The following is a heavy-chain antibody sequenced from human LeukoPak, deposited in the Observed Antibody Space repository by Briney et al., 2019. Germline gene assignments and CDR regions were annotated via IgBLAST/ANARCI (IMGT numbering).Heavy chain of an antibody. CDR3: ARHLSYGSGDYQNYFDY. Sequence: PSETLSLTCIVPDDSISGRHYYRGWIRQPPGKGLEWIGSIHYSGSTYYNPSLKSRVTISGDTSKNQFSLKLTSVTAADAAVYYCARHLSYGSGDYQNYFDYWGQGILVTVSS. CDR2: IHYSGST. J-gene: IGHJ4*02. CDR1: DDSISGRHYY. V-gene: IGHV4-39*01. D-gene: IGHD3-10*01.